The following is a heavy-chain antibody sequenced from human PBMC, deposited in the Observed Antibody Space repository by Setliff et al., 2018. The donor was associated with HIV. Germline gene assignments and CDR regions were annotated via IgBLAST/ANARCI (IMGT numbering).Heavy chain of an antibody. CDR3: TTGRHYYDSSDYPANPFDV. J-gene: IGHJ3*01. Sequence: SVKVSCKASGGIFINSAFSWVRQAPGQGLEWMGSIIPIFNTGNYAQRFQNRVTITADESTSTAYMELSSLRSEDTAVYFCTTGRHYYDSSDYPANPFDVWGQGTMVTVSS. V-gene: IGHV1-69*13. CDR2: IIPIFNTG. CDR1: GGIFINSA. D-gene: IGHD3-22*01.